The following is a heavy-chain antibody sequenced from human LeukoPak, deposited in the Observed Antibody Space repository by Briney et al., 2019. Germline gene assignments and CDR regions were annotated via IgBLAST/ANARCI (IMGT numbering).Heavy chain of an antibody. CDR2: INHSGST. CDR3: ARIRNYYGSGG. V-gene: IGHV4-34*01. CDR1: GGSFSGYY. D-gene: IGHD3-10*01. J-gene: IGHJ4*02. Sequence: SSETLSLTCAVYGGSFSGYYWSWIRQPPGKGLEWIGEINHSGSTNYNPSLKSRVTISVDTSKNQFSLKLSSVTAADTAVYYCARIRNYYGSGGRGQRTLVTVSS.